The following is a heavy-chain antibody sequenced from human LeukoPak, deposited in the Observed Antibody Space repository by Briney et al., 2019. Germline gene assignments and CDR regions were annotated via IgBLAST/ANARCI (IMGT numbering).Heavy chain of an antibody. CDR2: ISSSSSYT. V-gene: IGHV3-11*05. J-gene: IGHJ4*02. D-gene: IGHD6-19*01. CDR1: GFTFSDYY. CDR3: AKDLDARIAVAGIDY. Sequence: GGSLRLSCAASGFTFSDYYMSWIRQAPGKGLEWVSYISSSSSYTNYADSVKGRFTISRDNSKNTLYLQMNSLRAEDTAVYYCAKDLDARIAVAGIDYWGQGTLVTVSS.